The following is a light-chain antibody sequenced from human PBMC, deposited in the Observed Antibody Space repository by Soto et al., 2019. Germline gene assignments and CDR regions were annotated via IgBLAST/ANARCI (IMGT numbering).Light chain of an antibody. CDR3: LAHATTYTFV. J-gene: IGLJ1*01. Sequence: QSALAQPASVSGSPGQSITISCTTTGGGAGNYHFVFWFQHHPGKAPKLLIYDSTSRPSGVSHRFSGSKSGNTASLTISGLQADDEADYYCLAHATTYTFVFGTGTKVTVL. CDR2: DST. V-gene: IGLV2-14*01. CDR1: GGGAGNYHF.